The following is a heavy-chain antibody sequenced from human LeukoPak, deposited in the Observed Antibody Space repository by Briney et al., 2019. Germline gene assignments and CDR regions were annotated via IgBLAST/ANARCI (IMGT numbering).Heavy chain of an antibody. J-gene: IGHJ4*02. CDR3: ARGRYCSSTSCYVYYFDY. Sequence: SETLSLTCAVKGGSFSGYYWSWIRRPPGKGREGMGEINHSGSTNYNPSLKSRVTISVDTSKNQFSLKLSSVTAADTAVYYCARGRYCSSTSCYVYYFDYWGQGTLVTVSS. CDR2: INHSGST. D-gene: IGHD2-2*01. V-gene: IGHV4-34*01. CDR1: GGSFSGYY.